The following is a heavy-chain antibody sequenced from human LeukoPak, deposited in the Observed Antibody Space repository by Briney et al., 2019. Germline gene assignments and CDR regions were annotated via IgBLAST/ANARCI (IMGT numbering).Heavy chain of an antibody. CDR3: ANSRGYGSGNL. V-gene: IGHV3-23*01. Sequence: GGSLRLSCVASGITFSNYAVSWVRQAPGKGLEWISAVSGSGDRTYYAGSVKGRFTISRDNSKNIVYLRMNSLRAEDTAVYFCANSRGYGSGNLWGQGTLVTVSS. CDR1: GITFSNYA. D-gene: IGHD3-10*01. CDR2: VSGSGDRT. J-gene: IGHJ4*02.